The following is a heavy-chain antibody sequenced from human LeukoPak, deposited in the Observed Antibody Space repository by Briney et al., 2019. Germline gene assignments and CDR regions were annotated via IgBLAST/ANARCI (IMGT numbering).Heavy chain of an antibody. Sequence: PGGSLRLSCSASGFTFSPYSMNWVRQAPGKGLEWVSALSGSGGSTYFADSVKGRFTISRDNSKNTLYLQMNSLRAEDTAVYYCAKATSDIVVVPAALFDYWGQGTLVTVSS. V-gene: IGHV3-23*01. D-gene: IGHD2-2*01. CDR1: GFTFSPYS. CDR3: AKATSDIVVVPAALFDY. CDR2: LSGSGGST. J-gene: IGHJ4*02.